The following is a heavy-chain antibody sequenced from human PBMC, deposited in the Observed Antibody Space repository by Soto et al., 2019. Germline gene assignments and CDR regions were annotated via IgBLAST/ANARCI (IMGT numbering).Heavy chain of an antibody. D-gene: IGHD5-12*01. V-gene: IGHV3-33*01. Sequence: QVQLVESGGGVVQPGRSMRLSCAASGFTFSSYGMHWVRQAPGKGLEWVPVIWYDGSNKYYADSVKGRFTISRDNSKNTLYLQMNSLRAEDTAVYYCARGTIVATTQTFDYWGQGTLVTVSS. J-gene: IGHJ4*02. CDR3: ARGTIVATTQTFDY. CDR1: GFTFSSYG. CDR2: IWYDGSNK.